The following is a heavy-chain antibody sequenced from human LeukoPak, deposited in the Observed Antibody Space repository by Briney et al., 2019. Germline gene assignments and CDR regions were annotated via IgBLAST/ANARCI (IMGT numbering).Heavy chain of an antibody. D-gene: IGHD6-13*01. V-gene: IGHV4-59*08. CDR1: GGSISSYY. CDR2: IYYSGST. Sequence: PSETLSLTCTVSGGSISSYYWSWIRQPPGKGLEWIGYIYYSGSTNYNPSLKSRVTISVDTSKNQFSLKLSSVTAADTAVYYCARLRGGGMAAWFDPWGQGTLVTVSS. CDR3: ARLRGGGMAAWFDP. J-gene: IGHJ5*02.